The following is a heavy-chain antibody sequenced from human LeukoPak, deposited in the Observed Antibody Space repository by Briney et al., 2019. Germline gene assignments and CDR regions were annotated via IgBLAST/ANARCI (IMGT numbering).Heavy chain of an antibody. D-gene: IGHD2-2*01. CDR1: GFTFSSYG. CDR3: ANGDIVVVPAAGSGAFDI. V-gene: IGHV3-30*02. Sequence: PGGSLRLSCAASGFTFSSYGMHWVRQAPGKGLEWVAFIRYDGSNKYYADSVKGRFTISRDNSKNTLYLQMNSLRAEDTAVYYCANGDIVVVPAAGSGAFDIWGQGTMVTVSS. CDR2: IRYDGSNK. J-gene: IGHJ3*02.